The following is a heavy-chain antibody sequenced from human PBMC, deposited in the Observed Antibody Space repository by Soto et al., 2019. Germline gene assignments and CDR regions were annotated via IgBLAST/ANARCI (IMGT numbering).Heavy chain of an antibody. CDR2: ISGSGSST. J-gene: IGHJ4*01. CDR1: GFTSSSIG. Sequence: GGSLRLSCAASGFTSSSIGMSWVRKAPGKGLEWVSAISGSGSSTYYAVSVKGRFTISRDNSKNTLYLQMNSLRAEDTAVYYCAKGREYSSGPLDDWGQGTLVTVSS. V-gene: IGHV3-23*01. CDR3: AKGREYSSGPLDD. D-gene: IGHD6-19*01.